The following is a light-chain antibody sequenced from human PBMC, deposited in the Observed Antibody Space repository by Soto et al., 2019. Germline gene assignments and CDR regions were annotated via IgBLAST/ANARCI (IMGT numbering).Light chain of an antibody. CDR1: QSISSY. Sequence: DIQMTQSPSSLSASVGDRVTITCRASQSISSYLNWYQQKPGKAPKLLIYAASSLQSGVPSRFNGSGSGTDFTLTISSLQPEDFATYYCQQSYSTPPYTFGQGTKVDIK. V-gene: IGKV1-39*01. CDR2: AAS. CDR3: QQSYSTPPYT. J-gene: IGKJ2*01.